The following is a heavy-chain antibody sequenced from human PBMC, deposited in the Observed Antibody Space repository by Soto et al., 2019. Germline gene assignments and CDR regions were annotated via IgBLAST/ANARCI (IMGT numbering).Heavy chain of an antibody. Sequence: ASVKVSCKASGYTFTSYGISWVRQAPGQGLEWMGWMNPNNGNTGYAQKFQGRVTMTRNTSISTAYMELSSLRSEDTAVYYCARYHGYYYYSMDVWGQGTTVTVSS. D-gene: IGHD2-2*01. CDR3: ARYHGYYYYSMDV. J-gene: IGHJ6*02. V-gene: IGHV1-8*02. CDR2: MNPNNGNT. CDR1: GYTFTSYG.